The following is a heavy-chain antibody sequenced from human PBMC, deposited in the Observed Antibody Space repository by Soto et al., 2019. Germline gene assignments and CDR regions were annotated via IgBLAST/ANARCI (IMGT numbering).Heavy chain of an antibody. CDR1: GFSLTTSGVG. V-gene: IGHV2-5*02. J-gene: IGHJ4*02. CDR2: IYWDDDK. CDR3: AHRVLRTVFGLATTTAIYFDF. Sequence: QITLNESGPTQVKPRQTLTLTCTFSGFSLTTSGVGVGWIRQSPRKAPEWLALIYWDDDKRYSPSLKSRLTITKDTSKNQVVLTMADLDPADTATYYCAHRVLRTVFGLATTTAIYFDFWGQGTPVAVSS. D-gene: IGHD3-3*01.